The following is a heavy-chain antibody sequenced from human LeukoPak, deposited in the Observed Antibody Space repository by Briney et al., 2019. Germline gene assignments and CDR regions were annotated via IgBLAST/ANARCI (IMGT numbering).Heavy chain of an antibody. D-gene: IGHD6-6*01. J-gene: IGHJ4*02. Sequence: ASVKVSCKASGYTFTSYDINWVRQATGQGLEWMGWMNPNSGNTGYAQKFQGRVNMTRNTSISTAYMELSSLESEDTAVYYCARRRSGSSGPPSDHWGQGTLVTVST. CDR2: MNPNSGNT. CDR3: ARRRSGSSGPPSDH. CDR1: GYTFTSYD. V-gene: IGHV1-8*01.